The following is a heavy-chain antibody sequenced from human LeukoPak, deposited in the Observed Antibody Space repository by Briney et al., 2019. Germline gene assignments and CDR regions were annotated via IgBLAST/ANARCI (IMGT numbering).Heavy chain of an antibody. CDR3: AKGAASRGYTYVAN. CDR1: AFTFRPYA. V-gene: IGHV3-23*01. CDR2: VSGSGGST. J-gene: IGHJ4*02. D-gene: IGHD5-18*01. Sequence: GGSLRLSCAASAFTFRPYAMICVRQAPGKRLEWVSTVSGSGGSTYYADSVKGRFTISRDNSNNTLYLQMNSLRAEDTAVYYCAKGAASRGYTYVANWGQGTLVTVSP.